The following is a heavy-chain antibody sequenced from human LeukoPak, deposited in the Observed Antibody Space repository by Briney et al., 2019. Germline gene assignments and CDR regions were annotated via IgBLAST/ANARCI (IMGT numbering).Heavy chain of an antibody. CDR3: AKLPIVVVVAATWWFDP. Sequence: GGSLRLSCAASGFTFSSYAMSWVRQAPGKGLEWVSGISGSGGSTYYADSVKGRFTISRDDSKNTLYLQMNSLRAEDTAVYYCAKLPIVVVVAATWWFDPWGQGTLVTVSS. CDR1: GFTFSSYA. J-gene: IGHJ5*02. CDR2: ISGSGGST. D-gene: IGHD2-15*01. V-gene: IGHV3-23*01.